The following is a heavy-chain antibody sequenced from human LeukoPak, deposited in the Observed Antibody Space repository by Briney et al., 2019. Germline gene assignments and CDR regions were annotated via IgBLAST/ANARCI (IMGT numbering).Heavy chain of an antibody. V-gene: IGHV3-30*18. CDR1: GFTFSTYG. CDR2: ISYEGTNK. J-gene: IGHJ4*02. Sequence: GGSLRLSCAASGFTFSTYGMHWVRQAPGKGLEWVAVISYEGTNKYYADSVKGRFTISRDNSKNTVYLQMNSLRAEDTAVYYCAKSGTGDYFDYWGQGTLVTVSS. CDR3: AKSGTGDYFDY. D-gene: IGHD1-26*01.